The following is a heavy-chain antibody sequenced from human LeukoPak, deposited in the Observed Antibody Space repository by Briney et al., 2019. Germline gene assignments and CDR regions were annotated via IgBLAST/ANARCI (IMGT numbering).Heavy chain of an antibody. CDR3: ARGSWIKVWLNHFDP. D-gene: IGHD5-18*01. V-gene: IGHV1-2*02. CDR1: GYTFTGYY. Sequence: ASVKVSCKASGYTFTGYYMHWVRQAPGQGLEWMGWINPKSGVIKYAQKFQGRVTMTRDTSISTAYLELSRLRSDDTAVYYCARGSWIKVWLNHFDPWGQGTLVTVSS. CDR2: INPKSGVI. J-gene: IGHJ5*02.